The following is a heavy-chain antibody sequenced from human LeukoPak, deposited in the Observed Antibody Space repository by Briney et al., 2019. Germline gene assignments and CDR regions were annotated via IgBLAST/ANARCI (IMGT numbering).Heavy chain of an antibody. D-gene: IGHD2-2*03. J-gene: IGHJ3*02. V-gene: IGHV4-59*08. CDR1: GGSISSFY. CDR2: MSDSGST. Sequence: SETLSLTCTVSGGSISSFYWSWIRQPPGKGLEWIGCMSDSGSTNYNPALKSRLTISVDTSKKEVSLNRGSRTAADTAVYYCVSHGSGVRAFEIWGQETMVTVSS. CDR3: VSHGSGVRAFEI.